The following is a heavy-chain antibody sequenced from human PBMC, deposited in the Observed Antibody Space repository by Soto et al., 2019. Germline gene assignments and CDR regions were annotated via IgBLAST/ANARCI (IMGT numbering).Heavy chain of an antibody. CDR3: ARDSRYSGYDVGYYYYGMDV. CDR2: ISYDGSNK. Sequence: QVQLVESGGGVVQPGRSLRLSCAASGFTFSSYAMHWVRQAPGKGLEWVAVISYDGSNKYYADSVKGRFTISRDNSKNTLYLQMNSLRAEDTAVYYCARDSRYSGYDVGYYYYGMDVWGQGTTVTVSS. J-gene: IGHJ6*02. D-gene: IGHD5-12*01. CDR1: GFTFSSYA. V-gene: IGHV3-30-3*01.